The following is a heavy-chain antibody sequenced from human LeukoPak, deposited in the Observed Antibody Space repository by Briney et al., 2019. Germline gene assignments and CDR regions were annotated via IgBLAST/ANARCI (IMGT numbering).Heavy chain of an antibody. D-gene: IGHD1-26*01. V-gene: IGHV3-74*01. CDR3: ARGYSGSYYGY. Sequence: GGSLRLSCAASGFTFSSYWMHWVRQAPGKGLVWVSRIYSDGSSTSYADSVKGRFTISRDNAKNTLYLQMNSLRADDTAVYYCARGYSGSYYGYWGQGTLVTVSS. CDR1: GFTFSSYW. CDR2: IYSDGSST. J-gene: IGHJ4*02.